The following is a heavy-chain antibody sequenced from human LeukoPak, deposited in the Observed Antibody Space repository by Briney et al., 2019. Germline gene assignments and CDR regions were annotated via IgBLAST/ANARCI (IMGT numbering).Heavy chain of an antibody. CDR3: AREDGTIFGSA. V-gene: IGHV1-2*02. CDR1: GYTFTGYY. D-gene: IGHD3-3*01. CDR2: INPNSGGT. J-gene: IGHJ5*02. Sequence: ASVKVSCKASGYTFTGYYMHWVRQASGQGLEWMGWINPNSGGTNYAQKFQGRVTMTRGTSISTAYMELSRLRSDDTAVYYCAREDGTIFGSAWGQGTLVTVSS.